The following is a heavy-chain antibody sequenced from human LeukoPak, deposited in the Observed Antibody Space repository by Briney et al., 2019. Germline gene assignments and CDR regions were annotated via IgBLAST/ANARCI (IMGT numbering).Heavy chain of an antibody. CDR3: ARVSGIAVAGNDAFDI. V-gene: IGHV1-18*01. CDR1: GYPFTIYS. D-gene: IGHD6-19*01. Sequence: SVKASCNSSGYPFTIYSISRVPHSPRRGLACMEWISAYNGNTNYAQKLQGRVTMTTDTSTSTAYMELRSLRSDDTAVYYCARVSGIAVAGNDAFDIWGQGTMVTVSS. CDR2: ISAYNGNT. J-gene: IGHJ3*02.